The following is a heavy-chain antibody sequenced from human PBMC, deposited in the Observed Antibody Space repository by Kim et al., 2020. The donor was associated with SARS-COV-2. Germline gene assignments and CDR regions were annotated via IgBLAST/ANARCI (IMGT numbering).Heavy chain of an antibody. CDR1: GYTFTSYA. CDR3: ARGSSSWYPYAFDI. CDR2: INAGNGNT. D-gene: IGHD6-13*01. Sequence: ASVKVSCKASGYTFTSYAMHWVRQAPGQRLEWMGWINAGNGNTKYSQKFQGRVTITRDTSASTAYMELSSLRSEDTAVYYCARGSSSWYPYAFDIWGQGTMVTVSS. V-gene: IGHV1-3*01. J-gene: IGHJ3*02.